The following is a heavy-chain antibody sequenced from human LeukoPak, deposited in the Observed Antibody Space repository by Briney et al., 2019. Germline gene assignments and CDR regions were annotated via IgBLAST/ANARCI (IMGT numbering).Heavy chain of an antibody. J-gene: IGHJ4*02. CDR1: GYTFTDYY. V-gene: IGHV1-2*02. CDR2: INPNSGGT. CDR3: ANLRFFDY. D-gene: IGHD3-3*01. Sequence: ASVKVSCKASGYTFTDYYTHWVRQAPGQGLEWMGCINPNSGGTNYAQKLQGRVTMTRDTSISTAYIELSGLRSDDTAVYYCANLRFFDYWGQGTLVTVSS.